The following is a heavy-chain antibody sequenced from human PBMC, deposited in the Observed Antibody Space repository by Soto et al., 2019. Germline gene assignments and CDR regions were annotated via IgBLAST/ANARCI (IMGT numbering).Heavy chain of an antibody. CDR1: GFTVSDHY. CDR2: IYPGGNP. Sequence: DVQVVESGGGLVQPGGSLRLSCTVSGFTVSDHYMSWVRQAPGKGLEWVSVIYPGGNPYYPASVKGRFTISRDDSRNTLHLQMNNLRVEDTAVYDCARPTDPDCGGECYSCPLDYWGQGSLVTVSP. CDR3: ARPTDPDCGGECYSCPLDY. V-gene: IGHV3-66*01. J-gene: IGHJ4*02. D-gene: IGHD2-21*01.